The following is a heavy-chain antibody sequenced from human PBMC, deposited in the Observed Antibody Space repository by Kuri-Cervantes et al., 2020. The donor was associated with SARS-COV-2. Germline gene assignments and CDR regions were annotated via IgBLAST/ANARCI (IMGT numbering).Heavy chain of an antibody. CDR3: ARLTTSYFDY. V-gene: IGHV4-39*01. Sequence: SETLSLTCTVSGGSISSSSYYWGWIRQPPGKGLEWIGSIYYSGSTYYNPSLKSRVTISVDPSKNQLSLKLSSVTAADTAVYYCARLTTSYFDYWGQGTLVTVSS. CDR1: GGSISSSSYY. CDR2: IYYSGST. J-gene: IGHJ4*02. D-gene: IGHD4-11*01.